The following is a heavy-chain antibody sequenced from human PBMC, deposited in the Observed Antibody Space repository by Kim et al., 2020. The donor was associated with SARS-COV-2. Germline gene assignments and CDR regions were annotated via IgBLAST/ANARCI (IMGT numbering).Heavy chain of an antibody. CDR2: ISGSGGST. V-gene: IGHV3-23*01. D-gene: IGHD3-10*01. CDR3: ATDELVRGVILPYWYFDL. J-gene: IGHJ2*01. CDR1: GFTFSSYA. Sequence: GGSLRLSCAASGFTFSSYAMSWVRQAPGKGLEWVSAISGSGGSTYYADSVKGRFTISRDNSKNTLYLQMNSLRAEDTAVYYCATDELVRGVILPYWYFDLWGRGTLVTVSS.